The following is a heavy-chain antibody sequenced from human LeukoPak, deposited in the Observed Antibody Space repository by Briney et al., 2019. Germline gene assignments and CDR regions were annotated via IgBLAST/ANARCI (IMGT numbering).Heavy chain of an antibody. CDR3: AKPKIRNYSSGSEYFQH. V-gene: IGHV3-48*03. J-gene: IGHJ1*01. Sequence: GGSLRLSCAASGFTFSTYEMNWVRQAPGKGLEWVSSISRGAITIYYADSVKGRFTISRDNAKNSLYLQMNSLRAEDTAVYYCAKPKIRNYSSGSEYFQHWGQGTLVTVSS. D-gene: IGHD6-19*01. CDR1: GFTFSTYE. CDR2: ISRGAITI.